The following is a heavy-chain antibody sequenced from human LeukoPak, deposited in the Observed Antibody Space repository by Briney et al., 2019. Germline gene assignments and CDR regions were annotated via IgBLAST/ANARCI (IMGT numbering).Heavy chain of an antibody. CDR3: ARVDRAILRFDP. CDR2: INPSGGST. V-gene: IGHV1-46*01. CDR1: GYTFTSYY. J-gene: IGHJ5*02. Sequence: ASVKVSCKASGYTFTSYYMHWVRQAPGQGLGWMGIINPSGGSTSYAQKFQGRVTMTRDTSTSTVYMELSSLRSEDTAVYYCARVDRAILRFDPWGQGTLVTVSS. D-gene: IGHD3-3*01.